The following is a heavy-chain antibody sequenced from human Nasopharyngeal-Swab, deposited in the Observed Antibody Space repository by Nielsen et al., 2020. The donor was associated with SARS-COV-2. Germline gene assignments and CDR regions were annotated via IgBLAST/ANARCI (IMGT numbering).Heavy chain of an antibody. CDR1: GYSFTGYY. CDR3: TTGGRSRWCTGGRCYHNSYYFMAV. J-gene: IGHJ6*03. CDR2: INPHSRGT. Sequence: ASVKVSCKASGYSFTGYYMHWVRQAPGQGLEWMGWINPHSRGTKYAQKFQGRVTMTSDTSINTAYMELSSLRSEDTALYYCTTGGRSRWCTGGRCYHNSYYFMAVWGTGTTVTVSS. V-gene: IGHV1-2*02. D-gene: IGHD2-15*01.